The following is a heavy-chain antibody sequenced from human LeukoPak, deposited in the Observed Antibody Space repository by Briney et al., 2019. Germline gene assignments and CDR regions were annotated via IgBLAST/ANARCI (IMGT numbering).Heavy chain of an antibody. D-gene: IGHD4-17*01. Sequence: SETLSLTCTVSGGSISIYYWSWIRQPAGKGLEWIGRIYISGSTNYNPSLKTRVTMSVDTSKNQFSLKLSSVTAADTAVYYCARGPLTMTRGFDPWGQGTLVTVSS. CDR1: GGSISIYY. V-gene: IGHV4-4*07. CDR2: IYISGST. CDR3: ARGPLTMTRGFDP. J-gene: IGHJ5*02.